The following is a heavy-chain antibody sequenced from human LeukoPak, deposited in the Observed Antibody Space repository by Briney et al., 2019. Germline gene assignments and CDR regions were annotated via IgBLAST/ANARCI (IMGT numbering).Heavy chain of an antibody. Sequence: SQTLSLTYAISGDSVSNNSGAWNWIRQSPSRALEWLGRTYYRTKWYNDYAVSVKSRITISPDTSKNQFFLQLNSVTPEDTAVYYCARGYSYGSWGQGTLVTVSS. CDR3: ARGYSYGS. CDR2: TYYRTKWYN. CDR1: GDSVSNNSGA. D-gene: IGHD5-18*01. J-gene: IGHJ5*02. V-gene: IGHV6-1*01.